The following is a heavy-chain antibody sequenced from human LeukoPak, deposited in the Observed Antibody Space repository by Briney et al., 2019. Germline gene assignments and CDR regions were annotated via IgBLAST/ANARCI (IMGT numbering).Heavy chain of an antibody. CDR2: VNTNSGNT. CDR1: GYTFTIYD. D-gene: IGHD5-24*01. Sequence: ASVKVSCKASGYTFTIYDISWVREGTGQGLEWKGWVNTNSGNTGYAKNCQGRVTMTRNTSISTAYMELSSLRSEDTAVYYCAGGEMATSPGYWGQGTLVTVSS. CDR3: AGGEMATSPGY. J-gene: IGHJ4*02. V-gene: IGHV1-8*01.